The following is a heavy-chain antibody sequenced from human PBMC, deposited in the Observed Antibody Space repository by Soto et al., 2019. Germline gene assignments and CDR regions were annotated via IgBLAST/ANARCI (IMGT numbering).Heavy chain of an antibody. CDR2: ISTYNGNS. J-gene: IGHJ6*02. V-gene: IGHV1-18*01. CDR1: AYTFNGYG. CDR3: ARIADCSTTSRSFPSRFHVRGYYYYYGLDV. D-gene: IGHD2-2*01. Sequence: ASGKVSCKASAYTFNGYGISWVRQAPGQGLEWVGWISTYNGNSNYAQKYQGRVTMTTDTSTSTAYMELSSLRSDDTAVYYCARIADCSTTSRSFPSRFHVRGYYYYYGLDVWG.